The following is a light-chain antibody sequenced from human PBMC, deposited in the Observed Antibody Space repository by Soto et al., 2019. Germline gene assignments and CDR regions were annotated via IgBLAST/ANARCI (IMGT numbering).Light chain of an antibody. V-gene: IGKV3-20*01. CDR3: QQYGSSGT. J-gene: IGKJ1*01. CDR1: QSVSNNY. CDR2: GAS. Sequence: ESVLAQSPVTLSLSPGDRASLSCSASQSVSNNYLAWYQQKPGQAPRLLIYGASNRATGIPDRFSGSGSGTDFTLTISRLEPEDSAVYYCQQYGSSGTFGQGTKVDI.